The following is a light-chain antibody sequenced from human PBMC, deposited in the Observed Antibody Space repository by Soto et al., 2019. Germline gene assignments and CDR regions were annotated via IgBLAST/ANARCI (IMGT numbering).Light chain of an antibody. CDR3: QKYNSALIT. Sequence: QMTQSPCSLYASVGHIVTITCRASQGISNYLAWYQQKPGKVPKLLIYAASTLQSGVPSRFSGSGSGTDFTLTISSLQPEDVATYYCQKYNSALITFGQGTRLEIK. V-gene: IGKV1-27*01. CDR1: QGISNY. CDR2: AAS. J-gene: IGKJ5*01.